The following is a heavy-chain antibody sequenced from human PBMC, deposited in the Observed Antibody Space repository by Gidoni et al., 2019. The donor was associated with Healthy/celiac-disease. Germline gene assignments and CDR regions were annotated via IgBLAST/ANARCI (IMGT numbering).Heavy chain of an antibody. V-gene: IGHV5-51*01. D-gene: IGHD2-15*01. J-gene: IGHJ2*01. CDR2: IYPGDSDT. Sequence: EVQLVQSGAEVKKPGESLKISCKGSGYSFTSYWLGWVRQMPGKGLEWMGIIYPGDSDTRYSPSFQGQVTISADKSISTAYLQWSSLKASDTAMYYCARRGYCSGGSCYLDWYFDLWGRGTLVTVSS. CDR1: GYSFTSYW. CDR3: ARRGYCSGGSCYLDWYFDL.